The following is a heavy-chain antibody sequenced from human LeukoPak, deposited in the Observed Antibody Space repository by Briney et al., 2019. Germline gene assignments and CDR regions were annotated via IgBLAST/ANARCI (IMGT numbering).Heavy chain of an antibody. J-gene: IGHJ4*02. D-gene: IGHD3-10*01. CDR2: IRFDGSNK. CDR1: GFTFSNYG. CDR3: ATFGVIRGITYFDY. V-gene: IGHV3-30*02. Sequence: PGGSLRLSCAASGFTFSNYGMHWVRQAPGKGLEWVAFIRFDGSNKNYADSVKGLFTISRDNSKNTLYLQMNSLRPEDTAVYYCATFGVIRGITYFDYWGQGTLVTVSS.